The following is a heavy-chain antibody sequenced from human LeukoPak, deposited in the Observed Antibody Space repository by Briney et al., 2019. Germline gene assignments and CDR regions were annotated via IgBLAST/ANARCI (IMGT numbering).Heavy chain of an antibody. CDR3: ARDSSGASFV. V-gene: IGHV3-66*01. CDR1: GFTVSSNY. D-gene: IGHD3-22*01. CDR2: IYSGGST. Sequence: GGSLRLSCAASGFTVSSNYMSWVRQAPGKRLEWVSVIYSGGSTYYADSVKGRFTISRDNSKNSLYLQMNSLRAEDTAVYYCARDSSGASFVWGKGTTVTVSS. J-gene: IGHJ6*04.